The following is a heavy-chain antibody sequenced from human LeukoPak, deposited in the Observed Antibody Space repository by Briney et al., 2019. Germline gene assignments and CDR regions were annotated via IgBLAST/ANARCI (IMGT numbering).Heavy chain of an antibody. CDR1: GYTFTNYW. CDR2: INPGDSDT. J-gene: IGHJ4*02. D-gene: IGHD6-19*01. CDR3: ARQRYSSGWYGY. V-gene: IGHV5-51*01. Sequence: GESLKISCKGSGYTFTNYWIGWVRQMPGKGLEWMAIINPGDSDTRYSPSFQGLVTISADKSISTAYLQWSSLKASDTAMYYCARQRYSSGWYGYWGQGTLVTVSS.